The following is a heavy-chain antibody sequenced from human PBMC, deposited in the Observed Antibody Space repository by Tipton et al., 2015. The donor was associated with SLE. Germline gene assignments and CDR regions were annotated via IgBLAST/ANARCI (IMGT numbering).Heavy chain of an antibody. CDR1: GFTFSRNW. Sequence: SLRLSCEASGFTFSRNWMHWVRQAPGKGLVWVSRITSDGTGTDYADSVKGRFTISRDNTKNTLYLQMNSLRVEDTAVYFCARNTIVSASGQWGQGTLVTVSS. J-gene: IGHJ4*02. CDR3: ARNTIVSASGQ. CDR2: ITSDGTGT. V-gene: IGHV3-74*01. D-gene: IGHD5/OR15-5a*01.